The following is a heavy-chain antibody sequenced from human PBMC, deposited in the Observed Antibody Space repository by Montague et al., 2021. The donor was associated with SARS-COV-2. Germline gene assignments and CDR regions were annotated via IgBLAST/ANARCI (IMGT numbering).Heavy chain of an antibody. CDR1: GGSISSSSYY. V-gene: IGHV4-39*01. D-gene: IGHD3-10*01. J-gene: IGHJ6*02. Sequence: SETLSLTCTVSGGSISSSSYYWGWIRQPPGKGLEWIGSIYYSGSTYYNPSLKSRVTISVDTSKNQFSLKLSSVTAADTAVYYCAGRSSTMVRGVGDYYGMDVWGQGTTVTVSS. CDR2: IYYSGST. CDR3: AGRSSTMVRGVGDYYGMDV.